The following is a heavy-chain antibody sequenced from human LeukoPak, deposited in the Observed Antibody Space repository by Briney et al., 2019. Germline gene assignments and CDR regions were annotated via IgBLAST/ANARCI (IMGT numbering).Heavy chain of an antibody. V-gene: IGHV3-30*03. CDR2: MSYDGSNK. CDR1: GFIFTSYG. CDR3: ATGRSMPT. J-gene: IGHJ5*02. D-gene: IGHD2-2*01. Sequence: PGGSLRLSCAASGFIFTSYGMHWVRQAPGKGLEWVALMSYDGSNKYYADSVKGRFTISRDNSKKTLYLQMNSLRAEDTAVYYCATGRSMPTWGQGTLVTVSS.